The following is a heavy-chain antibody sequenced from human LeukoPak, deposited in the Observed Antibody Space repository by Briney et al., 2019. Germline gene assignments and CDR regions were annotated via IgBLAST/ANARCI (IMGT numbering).Heavy chain of an antibody. CDR3: TGHHQAYSRTH. J-gene: IGHJ4*02. D-gene: IGHD6-13*01. CDR2: IATDGSST. Sequence: GGSLRLSCAASGFTFSSYWMHWVRQAPGKGLVWVSRIATDGSSTTYADSLRGRFTVSRDNAKDTLYLQMNSLRAEDTAVYYCTGHHQAYSRTHWGQGTLVTVSS. CDR1: GFTFSSYW. V-gene: IGHV3-74*01.